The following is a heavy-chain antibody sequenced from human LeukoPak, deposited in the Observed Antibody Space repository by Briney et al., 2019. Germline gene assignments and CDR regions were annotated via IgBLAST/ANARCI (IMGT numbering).Heavy chain of an antibody. Sequence: PSETLSLTCTVSGGSISSYYWSWIRQPPGKGLEWIGYIYYSGSTNYNPSLKSRDTISVDTSKNQFSLKLSSVTAADTAVYYCARVSTMVRGVIITDAFDIWGQGTMVTVSS. CDR2: IYYSGST. J-gene: IGHJ3*02. V-gene: IGHV4-59*01. CDR3: ARVSTMVRGVIITDAFDI. D-gene: IGHD3-10*01. CDR1: GGSISSYY.